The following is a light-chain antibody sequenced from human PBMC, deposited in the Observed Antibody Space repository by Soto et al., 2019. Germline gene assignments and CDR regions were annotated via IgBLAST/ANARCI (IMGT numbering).Light chain of an antibody. J-gene: IGKJ4*01. CDR1: QSVSSNF. CDR2: GAS. V-gene: IGKV3-20*01. CDR3: QQYGSSPLT. Sequence: EIVLSQSPGTLSLSPGEGATLSCRASQSVSSNFLAWYQRKPGQAPRLLMYGASSRDTGIPDRFSGSESGTDFTVTSSRLEPEDFAVYYCQQYGSSPLTFGGGTKVEIK.